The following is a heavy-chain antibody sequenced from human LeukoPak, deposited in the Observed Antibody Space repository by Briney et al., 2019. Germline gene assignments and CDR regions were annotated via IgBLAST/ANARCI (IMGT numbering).Heavy chain of an antibody. D-gene: IGHD5-12*01. CDR3: ARGVDIVATYFDY. CDR2: MNVNSANT. Sequence: ASVKVSCETSGYIFTNYDINWLRRAPGQGLEWVGWMNVNSANTGYAQKFQDRVTITRNTSTSTVYMELSSLRSEDTAFYYCARGVDIVATYFDYWGQGTLVTVSS. J-gene: IGHJ4*02. V-gene: IGHV1-8*01. CDR1: GYIFTNYD.